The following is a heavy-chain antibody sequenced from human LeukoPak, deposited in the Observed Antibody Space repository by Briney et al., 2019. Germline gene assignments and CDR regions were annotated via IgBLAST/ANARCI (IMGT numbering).Heavy chain of an antibody. J-gene: IGHJ6*03. D-gene: IGHD6-19*01. CDR1: GFTFSSYS. CDR2: ISSSSSYI. V-gene: IGHV3-21*01. CDR3: ARRRGSSSGHPRGDYYYYMDV. Sequence: GGSLRLSCAASGFTFSSYSMNWVRQAPGKGLEWISSISSSSSYIYYADSVKGRFTISRDNAKNSLYLQMNSLRAEDTAVYYCARRRGSSSGHPRGDYYYYMDVWGKGTTVTVSS.